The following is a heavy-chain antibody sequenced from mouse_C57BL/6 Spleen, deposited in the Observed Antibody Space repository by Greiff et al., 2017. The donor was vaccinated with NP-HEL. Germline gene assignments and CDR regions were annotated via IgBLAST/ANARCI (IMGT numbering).Heavy chain of an antibody. CDR3: TREGYGSSPGYFDV. Sequence: EVKLMESGEGLVKPGGSLKLSCAASGFTFSSYAMSWVRQTPEKRLEWVAYISSGGDYIYYADTVKGRFTISRDNARNTLYLQMSSLKSEDTAMYYCTREGYGSSPGYFDVWGTGTTVTVSS. D-gene: IGHD1-1*01. CDR2: ISSGGDYI. CDR1: GFTFSSYA. V-gene: IGHV5-9-1*02. J-gene: IGHJ1*03.